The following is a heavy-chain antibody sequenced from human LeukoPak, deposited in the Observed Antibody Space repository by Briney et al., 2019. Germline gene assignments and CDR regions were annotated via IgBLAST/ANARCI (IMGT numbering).Heavy chain of an antibody. D-gene: IGHD6-19*01. J-gene: IGHJ6*02. CDR3: AKDLVVAGRSDYYGNLDV. Sequence: RGSLRLSCAASGLTSNNYAMSWVRPAPGEGRGWVSVILRSTGSTHCADSVRGRSTITRDNSKNTLYLQTSNLRARQSAVYYCAKDLVVAGRSDYYGNLDVWGQGTTVTVSS. CDR2: ILRSTGST. V-gene: IGHV3-23*01. CDR1: GLTSNNYA.